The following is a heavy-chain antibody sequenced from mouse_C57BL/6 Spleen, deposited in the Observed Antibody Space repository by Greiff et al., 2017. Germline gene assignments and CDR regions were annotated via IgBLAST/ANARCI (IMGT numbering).Heavy chain of an antibody. V-gene: IGHV1-61*01. CDR1: GYTFTSYW. CDR2: IYPSDSET. Sequence: VQLQQPGAELVRPGSSVKLSCKASGYTFTSYWMDWVKQRPGQGLEWIGNIYPSDSETHYNQKFKDKATLTVDKSSSTAYMQLSSLTSEDSAVYYCARRGNYYGSRPPLYAMEYWGQGTSVTVST. J-gene: IGHJ4*01. D-gene: IGHD1-1*01. CDR3: ARRGNYYGSRPPLYAMEY.